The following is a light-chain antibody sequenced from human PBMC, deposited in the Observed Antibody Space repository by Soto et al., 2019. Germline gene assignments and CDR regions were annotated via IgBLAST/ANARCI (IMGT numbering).Light chain of an antibody. J-gene: IGKJ5*01. V-gene: IGKV1-5*01. CDR1: QSISSW. CDR3: QQYNSYSIT. Sequence: DIQKTQSASTLSASVGDRVTITCRASQSISSWLAWYQQKPGKAPKLLIYDASSLESGVPSRFSGSGSGTEFTLTISSLQPDDFATYYCQQYNSYSITFGQGTRLEIK. CDR2: DAS.